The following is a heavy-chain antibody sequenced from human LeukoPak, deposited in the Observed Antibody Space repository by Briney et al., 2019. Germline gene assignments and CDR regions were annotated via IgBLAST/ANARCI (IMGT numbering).Heavy chain of an antibody. CDR1: GGSISSYY. CDR2: IYYSGST. V-gene: IGHV4-59*08. Sequence: KTSETLSLTCTVSGGSISSYYWSWVRQPPGKGLEWSGYIYYSGSTKYSPSLKSRVTISLDTSKNQFSLKLTSVTAADTAVYYCARHGGVVRGQGSDAFDIWGQGTMVTVSS. CDR3: ARHGGVVRGQGSDAFDI. J-gene: IGHJ3*02. D-gene: IGHD3-10*01.